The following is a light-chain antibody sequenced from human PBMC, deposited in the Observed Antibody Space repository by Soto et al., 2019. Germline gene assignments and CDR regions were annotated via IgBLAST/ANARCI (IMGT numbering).Light chain of an antibody. CDR2: KAS. V-gene: IGKV1-5*03. J-gene: IGKJ1*01. Sequence: DIQMTQSPSTLSASVGDRVTITCRASQSVSTYLAWYQQKPGKAPNLLIYKASSLESGVPSRFSGSGSGTDFTLTISSLQPEDFATYYCQQSYSSPRTFGQGTKVDIK. CDR3: QQSYSSPRT. CDR1: QSVSTY.